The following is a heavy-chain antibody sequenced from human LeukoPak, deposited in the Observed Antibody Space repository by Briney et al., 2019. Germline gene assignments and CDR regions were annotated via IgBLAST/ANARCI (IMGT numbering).Heavy chain of an antibody. CDR1: GDSINSGGYY. V-gene: IGHV4-31*03. CDR3: ASQANFYDSSGYFRP. Sequence: SETLSLTCTVSGDSINSGGYYWTWIRQHPGRGLEGIGYIYYSGSTYYNPSLRSRVTLSLDTSKNQFSLNLNSVTAADTAVYYCASQANFYDSSGYFRPWGQGTLVTVSS. CDR2: IYYSGST. J-gene: IGHJ1*01. D-gene: IGHD3-22*01.